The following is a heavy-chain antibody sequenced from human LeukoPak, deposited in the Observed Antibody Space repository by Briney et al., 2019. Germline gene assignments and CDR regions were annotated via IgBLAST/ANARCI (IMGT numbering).Heavy chain of an antibody. CDR2: IYHGGST. Sequence: SQTLSLTCAVSGGSISSGGYSWSWIRQPPGKGLEWIGYIYHGGSTYYNPSLKSRVTISVDRSKNQFSLKLSSVTAADTAVYYCAREVSYGPFDYWGQGTLVTVSS. D-gene: IGHD5-18*01. J-gene: IGHJ4*02. CDR1: GGSISSGGYS. CDR3: AREVSYGPFDY. V-gene: IGHV4-30-2*01.